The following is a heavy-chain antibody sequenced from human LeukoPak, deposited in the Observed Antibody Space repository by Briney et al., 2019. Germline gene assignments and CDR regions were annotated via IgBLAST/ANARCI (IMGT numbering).Heavy chain of an antibody. V-gene: IGHV1-69*04. J-gene: IGHJ4*02. Sequence: GASVKVSCKASGGTFSSYAISWVRQAPGQGLEWMGRIIPILGIANYAQKFQGRVTITADKSTSTVYMELSSLRSEDTAVYYCARASILGRFDYWGRGTLVTVSS. D-gene: IGHD3-3*02. CDR1: GGTFSSYA. CDR3: ARASILGRFDY. CDR2: IIPILGIA.